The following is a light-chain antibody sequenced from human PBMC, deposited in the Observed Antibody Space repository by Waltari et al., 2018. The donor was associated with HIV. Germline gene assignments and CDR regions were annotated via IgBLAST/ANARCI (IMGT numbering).Light chain of an antibody. V-gene: IGLV1-51*02. Sequence: QSVFTQPPSVSAAPGQKVTISCSGSSSNVGNNSVSWYQQFPATAPKLLIYENNKRPSGIPDRFSGSKSGTSATLGITGLQTGDEADYYCGTWDSSLSTLFGGGTKLTVL. J-gene: IGLJ2*01. CDR1: SSNVGNNS. CDR2: ENN. CDR3: GTWDSSLSTL.